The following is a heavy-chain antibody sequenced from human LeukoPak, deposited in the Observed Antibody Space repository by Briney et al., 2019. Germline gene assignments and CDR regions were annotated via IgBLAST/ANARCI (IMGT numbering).Heavy chain of an antibody. CDR1: GYTFTSYG. Sequence: ASVKVSCKASGYTFTSYGVSWVRQAPGQGLEWLGWISAYNGDTNYAQNFQGRVTMTTDASTSTAYMELRSLRSDDTAVYYCARVTGTMYGLSVSSRPFDYWGQGTLATVSS. J-gene: IGHJ4*02. V-gene: IGHV1-18*01. D-gene: IGHD1/OR15-1a*01. CDR3: ARVTGTMYGLSVSSRPFDY. CDR2: ISAYNGDT.